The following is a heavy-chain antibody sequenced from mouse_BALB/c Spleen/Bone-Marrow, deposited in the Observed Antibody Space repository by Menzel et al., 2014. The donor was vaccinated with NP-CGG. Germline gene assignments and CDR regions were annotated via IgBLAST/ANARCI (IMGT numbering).Heavy chain of an antibody. CDR3: ALLYGNYDY. CDR2: IDPANGNT. V-gene: IGHV14-3*02. Sequence: EVQGVESGAELVKPGASVKLSCTASGFNIKDTYMHWVKQRPEQGLEWIGRIDPANGNTKYDPKFQGKATITADTSSNTAYLQISSLTSEDTAVDYCALLYGNYDYWGQGTTLTVSS. D-gene: IGHD2-10*02. CDR1: GFNIKDTY. J-gene: IGHJ2*01.